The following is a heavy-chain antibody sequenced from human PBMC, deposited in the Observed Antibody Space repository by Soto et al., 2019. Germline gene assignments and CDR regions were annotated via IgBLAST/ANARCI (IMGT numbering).Heavy chain of an antibody. Sequence: PSETLSLTCTVSGGSVSSGSYYWSWIRQPPGKGLEWIGYIYYSGSTNYNPSLKSRVTISVDTSKNQFSLKLSPVTAADTAVYYCARVEEQQLFAFDIWGQGTMVTVSS. V-gene: IGHV4-61*01. D-gene: IGHD6-13*01. CDR2: IYYSGST. CDR1: GGSVSSGSYY. CDR3: ARVEEQQLFAFDI. J-gene: IGHJ3*02.